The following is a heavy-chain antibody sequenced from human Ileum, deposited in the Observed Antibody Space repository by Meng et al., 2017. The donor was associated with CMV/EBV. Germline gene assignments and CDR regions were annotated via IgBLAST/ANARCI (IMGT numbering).Heavy chain of an antibody. CDR2: IYPGDSDT. V-gene: IGHV5-51*01. CDR3: AGHVKQNRSYFHCGIDV. CDR1: GYSFTNNW. J-gene: IGHJ6*02. Sequence: GESLKISCKGSGYSFTNNWIGWVRQTPGKGLEWMGIIYPGDSDTRYSPSFQGQVTISVDKSISTAYLQWRSLEASDSAMYYCAGHVKQNRSYFHCGIDVWGQGTPVTVSS. D-gene: IGHD3-16*02.